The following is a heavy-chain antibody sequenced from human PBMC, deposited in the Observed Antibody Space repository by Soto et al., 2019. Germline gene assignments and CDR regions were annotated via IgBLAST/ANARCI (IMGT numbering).Heavy chain of an antibody. Sequence: GGSLGLSRGASGVTFHTHALARGRPGPGEGGEGVVGGSGNGSNKYYADSVKGRFTISRDNSKNTLYLQMNSLRAEDTAVYYCAREMQGNIVLVPSAIRGDYYHYGMAVWGQGTTVTVSS. CDR2: GSGNGSNK. V-gene: IGHV3-33*08. CDR1: GVTFHTHA. J-gene: IGHJ6*02. D-gene: IGHD2-2*01. CDR3: AREMQGNIVLVPSAIRGDYYHYGMAV.